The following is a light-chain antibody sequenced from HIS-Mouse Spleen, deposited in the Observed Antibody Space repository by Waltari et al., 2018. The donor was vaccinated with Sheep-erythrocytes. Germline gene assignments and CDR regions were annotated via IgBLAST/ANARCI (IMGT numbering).Light chain of an antibody. CDR2: AAS. V-gene: IGKV1-39*01. CDR1: QSISSY. Sequence: DIQMTQSPSSLSASVGDRVTITCRASQSISSYLTWYQQKPGKAHKLLIYAASSLQHGVPSRFSGSGSGTDFTLTISSLQPEDFATDYCQQSYSTPPLTFGGGTKVEIK. CDR3: QQSYSTPPLT. J-gene: IGKJ4*01.